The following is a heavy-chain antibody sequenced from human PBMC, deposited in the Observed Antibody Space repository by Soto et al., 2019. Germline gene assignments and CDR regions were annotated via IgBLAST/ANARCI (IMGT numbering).Heavy chain of an antibody. Sequence: SETLSLTCTVSGGSISSYYWSWIRQPPGKGLEWIGYIYYSGSTNYNPSLKSRVTISVDTSKNQFSLKLSSVTAADTAVYYCARFLGEVEVPSEYYGIYVRGQGTTVTVS. CDR3: ARFLGEVEVPSEYYGIYV. V-gene: IGHV4-59*01. CDR2: IYYSGST. D-gene: IGHD2-15*01. J-gene: IGHJ6*02. CDR1: GGSISSYY.